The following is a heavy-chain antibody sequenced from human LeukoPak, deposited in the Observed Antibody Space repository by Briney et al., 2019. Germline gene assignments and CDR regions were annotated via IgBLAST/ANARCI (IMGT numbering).Heavy chain of an antibody. CDR3: ARGALEILPAGTTHYYGMDV. V-gene: IGHV3-23*01. CDR2: ISGSSAST. Sequence: PGGSLRLSCAASGFTFSTYAMNWVRQAPGKGLEWVSGISGSSASTYYADSVKGRFTISRDNSKNTLYLQMNSLRAEDTAVYYCARGALEILPAGTTHYYGMDVWGQGTTATVSS. CDR1: GFTFSTYA. D-gene: IGHD2/OR15-2a*01. J-gene: IGHJ6*02.